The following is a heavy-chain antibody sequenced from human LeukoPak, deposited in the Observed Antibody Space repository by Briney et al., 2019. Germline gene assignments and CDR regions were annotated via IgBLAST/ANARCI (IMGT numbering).Heavy chain of an antibody. V-gene: IGHV4-38-2*02. J-gene: IGHJ4*02. Sequence: SETLSLTCTVSGYSISSGYYWGWIRQPPGKGLEWIGSIYHSGSTYYNPSLKSRVTISVDKSKNQFSLKLSSVTAADTAVYYCARVYTAMVTDYFDYWGQGTLVTVSS. CDR1: GYSISSGYY. D-gene: IGHD5-18*01. CDR3: ARVYTAMVTDYFDY. CDR2: IYHSGST.